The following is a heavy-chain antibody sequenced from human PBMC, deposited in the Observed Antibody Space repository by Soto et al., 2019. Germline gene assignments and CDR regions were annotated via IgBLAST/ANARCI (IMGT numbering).Heavy chain of an antibody. D-gene: IGHD3-22*01. V-gene: IGHV3-23*01. Sequence: GGSLRLSCAASGFTFSSYAMSWVRQAPGKGLEWVSAISGSGGSTYYADSVKGRFTISRDNSKNTLYLQMNSLRAEDTAVYYCAKDVTIRITMIVVAPDAFDIWGQGTMVTVSS. CDR3: AKDVTIRITMIVVAPDAFDI. J-gene: IGHJ3*02. CDR1: GFTFSSYA. CDR2: ISGSGGST.